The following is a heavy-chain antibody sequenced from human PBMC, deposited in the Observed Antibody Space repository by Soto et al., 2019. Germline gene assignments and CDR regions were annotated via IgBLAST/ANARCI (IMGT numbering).Heavy chain of an antibody. V-gene: IGHV1-3*01. Sequence: QVQLVQSGAEVKKPGASVKVSCRASGYTFTTYTLLWVRQAPGQRLEWMAWINPGNGDTKYSQNFQDRVTATRDTSANTSYMEMSSLISEDTATYYCARKQPGFQIGWAWALDIWGQGTMVTVSS. CDR3: ARKQPGFQIGWAWALDI. J-gene: IGHJ3*02. D-gene: IGHD1-26*01. CDR2: INPGNGDT. CDR1: GYTFTTYT.